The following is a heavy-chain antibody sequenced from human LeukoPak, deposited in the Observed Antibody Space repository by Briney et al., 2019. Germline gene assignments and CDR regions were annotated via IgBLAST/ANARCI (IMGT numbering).Heavy chain of an antibody. CDR2: VNPDGSQE. CDR1: GFTFNMHW. Sequence: GGSLRLSCAAPGFTFNMHWMAWVRQAPGKGLEWVANVNPDGSQEDYEDSVTGRLTISRDSATNSLYLQMNSLTAKDTAVYYCVRMIYSGSCFGFWGKGTLVTVSS. J-gene: IGHJ4*02. D-gene: IGHD1-26*01. V-gene: IGHV3-7*03. CDR3: VRMIYSGSCFGF.